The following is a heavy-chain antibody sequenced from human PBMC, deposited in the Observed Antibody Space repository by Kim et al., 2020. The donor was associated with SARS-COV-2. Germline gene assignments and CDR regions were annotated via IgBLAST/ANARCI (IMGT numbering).Heavy chain of an antibody. J-gene: IGHJ4*02. CDR1: GGSISSSY. Sequence: SETLSLTCTVSGGSISSSYWNWIRQPPGKGLEWIGRIYPSGSTNYNPSLKSRVTMSVDTSKNQFSLKLSSVTAADTAVYYCARERRVEYQLVYFDDWGQG. CDR2: IYPSGST. V-gene: IGHV4-4*07. CDR3: ARERRVEYQLVYFDD. D-gene: IGHD2-2*01.